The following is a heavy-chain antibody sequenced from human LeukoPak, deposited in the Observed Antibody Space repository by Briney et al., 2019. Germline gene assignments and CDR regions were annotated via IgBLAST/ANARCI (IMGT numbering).Heavy chain of an antibody. CDR3: AKDFGDFYPPLFDS. D-gene: IGHD4-17*01. Sequence: GGSLRLSCATSGFRFRSYGMSWVRQAPGKGLEWVSSISGSGRTYYADSVRGRVTCSRDDSKSAVSLVMNSLRAEDTAVYYCAKDFGDFYPPLFDSWGHGTLVTVAS. J-gene: IGHJ4*01. V-gene: IGHV3-23*01. CDR2: ISGSGRT. CDR1: GFRFRSYG.